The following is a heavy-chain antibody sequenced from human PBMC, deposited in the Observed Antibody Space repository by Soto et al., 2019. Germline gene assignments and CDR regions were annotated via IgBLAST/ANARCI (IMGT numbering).Heavy chain of an antibody. CDR1: GFTFSSYS. CDR2: ISSSSSYI. J-gene: IGHJ4*02. CDR3: ARDPSYSNFFDY. V-gene: IGHV3-21*01. D-gene: IGHD4-4*01. Sequence: GGSLRVSWAASGFTFSSYSMNWVRQAPGKGLEWVSSISSSSSYIYYADSVKGRFTISRDNAKNSLYLQMNSLRAEDTAVYYCARDPSYSNFFDYWGQGTLVTVSS.